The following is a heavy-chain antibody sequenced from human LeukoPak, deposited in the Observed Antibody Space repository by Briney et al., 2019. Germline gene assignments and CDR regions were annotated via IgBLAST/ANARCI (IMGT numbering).Heavy chain of an antibody. Sequence: GESLRISFKGSGYRFTSYWISWVRQMPGKGLEWMGRIDPSDSYTNYSPSFQGHLTISADKSISTAYLQWSSLKALDTAMYYCARHQLLGPCFKGVCSDAFDIWGQGTMVTVSS. J-gene: IGHJ3*02. V-gene: IGHV5-10-1*01. CDR3: ARHQLLGPCFKGVCSDAFDI. D-gene: IGHD2-8*01. CDR2: IDPSDSYT. CDR1: GYRFTSYW.